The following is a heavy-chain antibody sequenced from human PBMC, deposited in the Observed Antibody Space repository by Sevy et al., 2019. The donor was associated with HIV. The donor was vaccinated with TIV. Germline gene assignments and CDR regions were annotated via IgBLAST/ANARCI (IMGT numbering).Heavy chain of an antibody. D-gene: IGHD3-3*01. CDR2: ISSSSSTI. Sequence: GGSLRLSCAASGFTFSSYSMNWVRQAPGKGLEWVSYISSSSSTIYYGDSVKGRFTISRDNAKNSLYLQMNSLRAEDTAVYYCARDGGTNFDYWGQGTLVTVSS. CDR3: ARDGGTNFDY. V-gene: IGHV3-48*01. J-gene: IGHJ4*02. CDR1: GFTFSSYS.